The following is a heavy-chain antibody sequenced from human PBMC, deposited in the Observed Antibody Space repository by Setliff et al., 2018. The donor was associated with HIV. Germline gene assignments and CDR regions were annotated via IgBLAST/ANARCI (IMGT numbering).Heavy chain of an antibody. J-gene: IGHJ2*01. CDR2: IYYSGST. V-gene: IGHV4-39*01. CDR3: ASYYRVSGWYQEASWFLDL. D-gene: IGHD6-19*01. CDR1: GGSISSSSHY. Sequence: PSETLSLTCTVSGGSISSSSHYWGWIRQPPGKGLEWVGSIYYSGSTYYNPSLKSRVTISLDTSKNQLSLKLSSVTAADTAVYYCASYYRVSGWYQEASWFLDLWGRGTLVTVSS.